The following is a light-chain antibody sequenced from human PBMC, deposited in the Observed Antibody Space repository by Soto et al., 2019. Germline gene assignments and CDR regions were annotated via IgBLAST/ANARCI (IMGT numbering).Light chain of an antibody. V-gene: IGKV1-5*03. J-gene: IGKJ4*01. CDR3: QQYYINPVT. CDR1: QSINTW. Sequence: DIPMTQSPSTLSASVGDRVTITCRASQSINTWVAWYQQKPGKAPNILIYKASTLEGGVPSRISGSGSGTEFTLTISSLQPDDFAPYYCQQYYINPVTFGGGTRVEIK. CDR2: KAS.